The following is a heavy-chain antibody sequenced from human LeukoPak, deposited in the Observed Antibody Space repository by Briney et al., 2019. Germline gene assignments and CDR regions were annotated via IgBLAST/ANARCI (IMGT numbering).Heavy chain of an antibody. D-gene: IGHD6-13*01. J-gene: IGHJ4*02. CDR1: GGSISSYY. V-gene: IGHV4-59*12. CDR2: IYYSGST. Sequence: SETLSLTCTVSGGSISSYYWSWIRQPPRKGLEWIGYIYYSGSTNYNPSLKSRVTISVDTSKNQFSLKLSSVTAADTAVYYCAREGYYSSSWPASDYWGQGTLVTVSS. CDR3: AREGYYSSSWPASDY.